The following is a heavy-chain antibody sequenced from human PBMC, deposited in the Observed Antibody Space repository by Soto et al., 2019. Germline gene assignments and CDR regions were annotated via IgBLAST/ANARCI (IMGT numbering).Heavy chain of an antibody. CDR1: GGSINNNNFY. V-gene: IGHV4-39*01. J-gene: IGHJ4*02. D-gene: IGHD3-22*01. CDR3: ARQGSGFDRYFDS. CDR2: ISYCRGT. Sequence: QLHLQESGPGLVKPSETLSLTCTVSGGSINNNNFYGGWLRLPPGKWLEWIGIISYCRGTYYNPSLRRRVTMSVDTSKNQFSLELRFVTAADTAVYYCARQGSGFDRYFDSWGQGTLVTVSS.